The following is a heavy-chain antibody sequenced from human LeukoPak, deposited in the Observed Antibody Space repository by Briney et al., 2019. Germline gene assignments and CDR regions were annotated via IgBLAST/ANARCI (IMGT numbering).Heavy chain of an antibody. V-gene: IGHV4-39*02. J-gene: IGHJ4*02. Sequence: PSETLSLTRTVSGGSISSSSYYWGWIRQPPGKGLEWIGSIYYSGSTYYNPSLKSRVTISVDTSKNQFSLKLSSVTAADTAVYYCARERRGIFGVVISNILRRYYFDYWGQGTLVTVSS. CDR1: GGSISSSSYY. CDR3: ARERRGIFGVVISNILRRYYFDY. D-gene: IGHD3-3*01. CDR2: IYYSGST.